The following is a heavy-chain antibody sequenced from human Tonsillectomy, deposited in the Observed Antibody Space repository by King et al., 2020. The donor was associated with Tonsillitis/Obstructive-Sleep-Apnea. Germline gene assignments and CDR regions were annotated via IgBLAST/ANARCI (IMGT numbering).Heavy chain of an antibody. CDR2: INHSGST. Sequence: VQLPQWGAGLLKPSETLFLPCAVYGGSFSGYYWSWIRQPPGKGLEWIGEINHSGSTNYNPSLKSRVTISVDTSKNQFSLKLSSVTAADTAVYYCARGLDIVVVPAAIHYYYYMDVWGKGTTVTVSS. J-gene: IGHJ6*03. D-gene: IGHD2-2*01. CDR3: ARGLDIVVVPAAIHYYYYMDV. V-gene: IGHV4-34*01. CDR1: GGSFSGYY.